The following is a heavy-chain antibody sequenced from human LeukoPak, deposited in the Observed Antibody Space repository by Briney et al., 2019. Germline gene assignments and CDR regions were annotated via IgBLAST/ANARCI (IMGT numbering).Heavy chain of an antibody. D-gene: IGHD2-15*01. CDR1: AFTFSSYS. J-gene: IGHJ3*02. CDR3: ARWLVVVAATDAFDI. V-gene: IGHV3-48*01. Sequence: GGSLRLSCAASAFTFSSYSMNWVRQAPGKGLEWVSYISSGSSTIYYADSVKGRFTISRDNSKNTLYLQMNSLRAEDTAVYYCARWLVVVAATDAFDIWGQGTMVTVSS. CDR2: ISSGSSTI.